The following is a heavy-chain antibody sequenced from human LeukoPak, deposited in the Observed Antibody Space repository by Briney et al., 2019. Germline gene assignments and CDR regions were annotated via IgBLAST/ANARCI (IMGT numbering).Heavy chain of an antibody. CDR2: INHSGST. V-gene: IGHV4-34*01. J-gene: IGHJ5*02. CDR1: GGSFSGYC. D-gene: IGHD2-2*01. CDR3: ARVRLGYCSSTSCYGWFDP. Sequence: PSETLSLTCAVYGGSFSGYCWSWIRQPPGKGLEWIGEINHSGSTNYNPSLKSRVTISVDTSKNQFSLKLSSVTAADTAVYYCARVRLGYCSSTSCYGWFDPWGQGTLVTVSS.